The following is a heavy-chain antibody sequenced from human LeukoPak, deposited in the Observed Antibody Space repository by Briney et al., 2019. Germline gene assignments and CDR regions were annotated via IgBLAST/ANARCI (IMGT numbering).Heavy chain of an antibody. CDR1: GYTFTGYY. CDR3: ARGRDTGSYPWKKFGSLLDY. D-gene: IGHD1-26*01. Sequence: ASVTVSCKASGYTFTGYYMHWVRQAPGQGLEWMGWINLHSGGTNYAQKFQGRVTMTRDTSISTVYMELSRLRSDDTAVYYCARGRDTGSYPWKKFGSLLDYWGQGTLVTVSS. V-gene: IGHV1-2*02. J-gene: IGHJ4*02. CDR2: INLHSGGT.